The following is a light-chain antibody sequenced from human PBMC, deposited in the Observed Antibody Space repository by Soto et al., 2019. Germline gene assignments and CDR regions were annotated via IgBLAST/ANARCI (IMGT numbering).Light chain of an antibody. V-gene: IGKV1-5*03. CDR2: KAS. CDR1: QSISSW. CDR3: QQYTTYYS. Sequence: DIQMTQSPSILSASVGDRVTITCRASQSISSWLAWYQQKPGKAPNLLIHKASTLQSGVPSRFSGSGPGADFTLTISSLQPDDFGTYYCQQYTTYYSFGQGTKVDIK. J-gene: IGKJ2*03.